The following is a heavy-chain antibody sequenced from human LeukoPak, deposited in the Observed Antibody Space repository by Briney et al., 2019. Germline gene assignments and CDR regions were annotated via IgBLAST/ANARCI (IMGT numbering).Heavy chain of an antibody. CDR1: GFTFSNYA. CDR2: ISGSGGST. Sequence: GGSLRLSCAASGFTFSNYAMSWVRQAPGKGLEWVSAISGSGGSTYYADSVKGRFTISRDNSKNTLYLQMNSLRAEDTAVYYCAKDRGGRGYSYEYYFDYWGQGTLVTVSS. CDR3: AKDRGGRGYSYEYYFDY. D-gene: IGHD5-18*01. J-gene: IGHJ4*02. V-gene: IGHV3-23*01.